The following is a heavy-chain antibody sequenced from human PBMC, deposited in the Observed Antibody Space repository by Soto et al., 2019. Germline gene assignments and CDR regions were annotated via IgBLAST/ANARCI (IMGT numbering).Heavy chain of an antibody. D-gene: IGHD2-8*01. CDR1: GYSFTSYW. CDR3: ARQRALMVYLDAFDI. Sequence: GESLKISCKGSGYSFTSYWIGWVRQMPGKGLEWMGIIYPGDSDTRYSPSFQGQVTISADKSISTAYLQWSSLKASDTAMYYCARQRALMVYLDAFDIWGQGTMVTVSS. CDR2: IYPGDSDT. V-gene: IGHV5-51*01. J-gene: IGHJ3*02.